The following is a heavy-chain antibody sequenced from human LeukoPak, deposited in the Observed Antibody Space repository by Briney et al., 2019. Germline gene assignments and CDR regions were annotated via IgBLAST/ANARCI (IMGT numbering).Heavy chain of an antibody. V-gene: IGHV3-13*01. CDR3: ARGVYCSSTSCYRELDY. D-gene: IGHD2-2*01. CDR2: IGTAGDT. J-gene: IGHJ4*02. CDR1: GFTFSSYD. Sequence: PGGSLRLSCAASGFTFSSYDMHWVRQATGKGLERVSAIGTAGDTYYPGSVKGRFTISRENAKNSLYLQMNSLRAEDTAVYYCARGVYCSSTSCYRELDYWGQGTLVTVSS.